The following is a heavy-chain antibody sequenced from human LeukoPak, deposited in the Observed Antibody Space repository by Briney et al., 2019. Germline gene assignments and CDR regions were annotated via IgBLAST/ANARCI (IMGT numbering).Heavy chain of an antibody. Sequence: SETLSLTCAVPGGSFSGYYWSWIRQPPGKGREWIGEINHSGSTNYNPSLKSRATISVDTSKNRFSLKLSSVTAADTAVYYCARRGSYYYDSSGYGDYWGQGTLVTVSS. V-gene: IGHV4-34*01. CDR2: INHSGST. CDR1: GGSFSGYY. CDR3: ARRGSYYYDSSGYGDY. D-gene: IGHD3-22*01. J-gene: IGHJ4*02.